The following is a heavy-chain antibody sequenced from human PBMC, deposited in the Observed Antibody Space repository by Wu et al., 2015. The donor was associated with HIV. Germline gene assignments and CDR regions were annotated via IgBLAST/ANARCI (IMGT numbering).Heavy chain of an antibody. CDR3: ARIMRGSSGFDP. Sequence: QVQLVQSGAEVKKPGASVRVSCKASGYTFIGYYIHWVRQAPGQGLEWMGWINPDSGDTSYTQRFQGRVAMTRDTSISTAYMELTSLRSDDTAVIYCARIMRGSSGFDPWGHGNPCHRLF. V-gene: IGHV1-2*02. CDR2: INPDSGDT. D-gene: IGHD3-10*01. J-gene: IGHJ5*02. CDR1: GYTFIGYY.